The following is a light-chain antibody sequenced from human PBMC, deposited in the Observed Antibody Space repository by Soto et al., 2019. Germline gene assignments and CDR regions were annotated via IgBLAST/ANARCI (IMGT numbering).Light chain of an antibody. CDR1: QDISSY. CDR3: QQLNRFPRT. Sequence: IQLTQSPSFLSASVGDRVTITCRARQDISSYLAWYQQRPGKVPRFLTHSASTLQSGVPSRFSATGSGTTFTLTISSLQPEDIATYYCQQLNRFPRTFGQGTKVEV. CDR2: SAS. V-gene: IGKV1-9*01. J-gene: IGKJ1*01.